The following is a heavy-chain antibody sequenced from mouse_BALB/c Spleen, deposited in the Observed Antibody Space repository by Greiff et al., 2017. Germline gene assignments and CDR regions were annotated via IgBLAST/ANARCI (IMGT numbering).Heavy chain of an antibody. CDR2: IDPANGNT. V-gene: IGHV14-3*02. J-gene: IGHJ3*01. CDR3: APNWSWFAY. D-gene: IGHD4-1*01. CDR1: GFNIKDTY. Sequence: VHVKQSGAELVKPGASVKLSCTASGFNIKDTYMHWVKQRPEQGLEWIGRIDPANGNTKYDPKFQGKATITADTSSNTAYLQLSSLTSEDTAVYYCAPNWSWFAYWGQGTLVTVSA.